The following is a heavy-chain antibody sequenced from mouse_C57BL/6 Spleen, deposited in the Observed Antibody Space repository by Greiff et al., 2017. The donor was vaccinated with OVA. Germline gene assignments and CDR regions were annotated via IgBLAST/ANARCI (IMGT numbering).Heavy chain of an antibody. V-gene: IGHV1-26*01. CDR2: INPNNGGT. CDR1: GYTFTDYY. J-gene: IGHJ1*03. Sequence: EVQLQQSGPELVKPGASVKISCKASGYTFTDYYMNWVKQSHGKSLEWIGDINPNNGGTSYNQKFKGKATLTVDKSSSTAYMELRSLTSEDSAVYFCARDDGYYVNWYFDVWGTGTTVTVSS. CDR3: ARDDGYYVNWYFDV. D-gene: IGHD2-3*01.